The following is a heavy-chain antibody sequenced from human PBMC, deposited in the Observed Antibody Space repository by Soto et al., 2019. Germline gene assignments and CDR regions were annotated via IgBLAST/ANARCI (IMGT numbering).Heavy chain of an antibody. CDR1: GGSFSGYY. D-gene: IGHD3-3*01. CDR3: ARVTIFGVVSKFDY. Sequence: SETLSLTCAVYGGSFSGYYWSWIRQPPGKGLEWIGEINHSGSTNYNPSLKSRVTISVDTSKNQFSLKLSSVTAADTAVYYCARVTIFGVVSKFDYWGQGTLVTVS. J-gene: IGHJ4*02. CDR2: INHSGST. V-gene: IGHV4-34*01.